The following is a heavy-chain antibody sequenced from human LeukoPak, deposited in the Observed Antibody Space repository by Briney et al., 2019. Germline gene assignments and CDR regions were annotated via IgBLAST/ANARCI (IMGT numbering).Heavy chain of an antibody. Sequence: ASVKVSCKASGYTFTTYGISWVRQAPGQGLEWMGWISAYNGNTNYAQKLQGRVTMTADTSTSTAYMELRSLRSDDTAVYYCAREETRIQLWPHYYYYYMDVWGKGTTVTISS. CDR2: ISAYNGNT. J-gene: IGHJ6*03. CDR3: AREETRIQLWPHYYYYYMDV. V-gene: IGHV1-18*01. CDR1: GYTFTTYG. D-gene: IGHD5-18*01.